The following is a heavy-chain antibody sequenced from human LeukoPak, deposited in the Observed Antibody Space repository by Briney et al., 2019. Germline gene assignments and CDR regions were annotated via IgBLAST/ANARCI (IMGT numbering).Heavy chain of an antibody. CDR3: ARVDYYGSGPGMDV. Sequence: ASVKVSRKASGCTFTSYDINWVRQATGQGLEWMGWMNPNSGNTGYAQKFQGRVTMTRNTSISTAYMELSSLRSEDTAVYYCARVDYYGSGPGMDVWGQGTTVTVSS. CDR1: GCTFTSYD. V-gene: IGHV1-8*01. CDR2: MNPNSGNT. J-gene: IGHJ6*02. D-gene: IGHD3-10*01.